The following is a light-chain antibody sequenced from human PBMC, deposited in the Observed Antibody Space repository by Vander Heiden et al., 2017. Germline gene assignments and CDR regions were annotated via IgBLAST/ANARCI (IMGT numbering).Light chain of an antibody. CDR3: QAWDGSTGV. J-gene: IGLJ1*01. CDR2: QDN. Sequence: YELTQPPPMSVSPGHTARITSAGDEVGDKYVCWYQQKPGQSPVLVMYQDNKRPSGIPERFSGSNSGDTATLTISGTQPMDEADFYCQAWDGSTGVFGTGTKVTVL. CDR1: EVGDKY. V-gene: IGLV3-1*01.